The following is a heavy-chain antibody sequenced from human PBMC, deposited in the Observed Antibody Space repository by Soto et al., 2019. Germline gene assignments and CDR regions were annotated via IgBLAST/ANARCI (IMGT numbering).Heavy chain of an antibody. V-gene: IGHV3-23*01. J-gene: IGHJ6*03. CDR2: ISGSGGST. D-gene: IGHD3-10*01. Sequence: PGGSLRLSCAASGFTFSSYAMSWVRQAPGKGLEWVSAISGSGGSTYYADSVKGRFTISRDNSKNTLYLQMNSLRAEDTAVYYCAKDGFEPRRRGYYYYMEVWGKGTTVTVSS. CDR1: GFTFSSYA. CDR3: AKDGFEPRRRGYYYYMEV.